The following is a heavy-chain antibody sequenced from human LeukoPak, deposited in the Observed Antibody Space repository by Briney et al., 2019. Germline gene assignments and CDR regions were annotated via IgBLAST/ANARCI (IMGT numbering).Heavy chain of an antibody. V-gene: IGHV4-59*01. J-gene: IGHJ4*02. CDR2: IYYSGST. CDR1: GGSIGSYY. CDR3: ARADGYNYDIDY. Sequence: SETLPLPCTISGGSIGSYYWSWIRQPPGKGLEWIGYIYYSGSTNYNPSLKSRVTISVDTSKNQFSLKVSSVTAADTAVYYCARADGYNYDIDYWGQGTLVTVSS. D-gene: IGHD5-24*01.